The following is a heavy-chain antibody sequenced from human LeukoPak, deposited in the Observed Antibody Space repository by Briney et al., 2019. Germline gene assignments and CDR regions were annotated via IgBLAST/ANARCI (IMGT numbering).Heavy chain of an antibody. V-gene: IGHV4-59*01. J-gene: IGHJ4*02. CDR3: ARVGRGDHTWGSYSFDY. Sequence: SETLSLTCTVSGDSISSFQWSWIRQPPGKGLEWIGYISYSGGTMYNPSLRSRVTISIDTSKNQFSLKLSSVTAADTAVYCCARVGRGDHTWGSYSFDYWGQGTLVTVSS. CDR1: GDSISSFQ. CDR2: ISYSGGT. D-gene: IGHD3-16*01.